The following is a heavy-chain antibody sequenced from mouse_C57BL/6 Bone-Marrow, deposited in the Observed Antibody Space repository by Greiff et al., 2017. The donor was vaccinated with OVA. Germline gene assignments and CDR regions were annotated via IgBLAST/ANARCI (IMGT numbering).Heavy chain of an antibody. CDR1: GFSLTSYG. D-gene: IGHD2-12*01. Sequence: QVQLQQSGPGLVAPSQSLSITCTVSGFSLTSYGVSWVRQPPGTGLEWLGVVWGDGSTDYHSAPVSRLSICKDKSKSQVFLKLNSRQTDDTATYSCAGRYPFYAMDYWGQGTSVTGSS. CDR2: VWGDGST. J-gene: IGHJ4*01. V-gene: IGHV2-3*01. CDR3: AGRYPFYAMDY.